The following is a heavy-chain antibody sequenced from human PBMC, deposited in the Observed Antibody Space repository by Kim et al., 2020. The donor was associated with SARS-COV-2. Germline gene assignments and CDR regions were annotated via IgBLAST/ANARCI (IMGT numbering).Heavy chain of an antibody. CDR3: TTDTLGLGSSWYYGMDV. Sequence: GGSLRLSCAASGFTFSNAWMSWVRQAPGKGLEWVGRIKSNIDGGTTDYAAPVKGRFTISRDDSKNTLLLQMNSLKIEDTAVYYCTTDTLGLGSSWYYGMDVWGQGTTVTVSS. D-gene: IGHD6-13*01. V-gene: IGHV3-15*01. CDR1: GFTFSNAW. CDR2: IKSNIDGGTT. J-gene: IGHJ6*02.